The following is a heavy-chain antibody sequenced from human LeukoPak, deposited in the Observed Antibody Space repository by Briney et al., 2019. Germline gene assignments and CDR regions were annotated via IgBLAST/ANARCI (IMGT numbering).Heavy chain of an antibody. CDR1: GFALKSYS. J-gene: IGHJ5*01. V-gene: IGHV3-21*01. CDR3: ARVAVSGPTGWFDS. CDR2: ISSTSAYI. D-gene: IGHD2-8*02. Sequence: GGSLRLSCAGSGFALKSYSLSWFRQAPGKGLEWVSSISSTSAYIYYADSVKGRFTISRDNVDNVVYLQMNSLGAEDTAVYYCARVAVSGPTGWFDSWGQGTLVIVSS.